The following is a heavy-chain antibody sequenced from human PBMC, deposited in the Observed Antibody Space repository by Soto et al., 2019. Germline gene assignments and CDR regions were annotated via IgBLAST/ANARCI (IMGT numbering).Heavy chain of an antibody. V-gene: IGHV3-48*03. CDR3: ARDWPMITFGGVIVNKGFDY. J-gene: IGHJ4*02. CDR1: GFTFSSYE. D-gene: IGHD3-16*02. CDR2: ISTSGSTI. Sequence: PGGSLRLSCAPSGFTFSSYEMNWVLRAPTQGLAWVSYISTSGSTIYYADSVKGRVTISRDNAKNSLYLQMNSLRAEDTAVYYCARDWPMITFGGVIVNKGFDYWRQGSLVGASS.